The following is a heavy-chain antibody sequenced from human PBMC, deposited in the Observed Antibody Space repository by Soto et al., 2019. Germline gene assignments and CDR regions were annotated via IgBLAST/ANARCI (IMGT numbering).Heavy chain of an antibody. D-gene: IGHD2-15*01. J-gene: IGHJ4*02. CDR1: GGSITSSDYY. CDR3: VRDTRGLLDY. V-gene: IGHV4-30-4*01. Sequence: QVQLQESGPGLVKPSQTLSLTCTVSGGSITSSDYYWSWIRQPPGKGLEWIGYIHYSGSSYSNPSLKSRITISVDTSKNQFSLKLSSVTAADTAVYYCVRDTRGLLDYWGQGTLVTVSS. CDR2: IHYSGSS.